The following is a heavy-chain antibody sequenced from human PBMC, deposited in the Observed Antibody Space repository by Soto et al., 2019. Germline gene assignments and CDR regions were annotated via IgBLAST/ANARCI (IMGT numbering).Heavy chain of an antibody. CDR3: ASKIYGDPNH. V-gene: IGHV3-7*01. CDR1: GFSFSNYW. J-gene: IGHJ5*02. CDR2: INPDGTEI. Sequence: GGSLRLSCVVSGFSFSNYWMTWVHQAPGKGLEWVANINPDGTEINYVDSLKGRFTISRDNARNSLFLQMNSLRAEDTAVYYCASKIYGDPNHWGQGTLVTVSS. D-gene: IGHD2-21*02.